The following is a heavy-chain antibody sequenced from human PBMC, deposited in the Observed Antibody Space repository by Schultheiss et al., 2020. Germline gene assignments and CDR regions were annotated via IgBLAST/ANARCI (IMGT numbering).Heavy chain of an antibody. CDR3: AKGDGRYCSGGRCYSGGFDY. CDR1: GFTFSTYW. CDR2: ISGSGDST. J-gene: IGHJ4*02. D-gene: IGHD2-15*01. V-gene: IGHV3-23*01. Sequence: GGSLRLSCAASGFTFSTYWMSWVRQAPGKGLEWVSAISGSGDSTYYADSVKGRFTISRDNFKNTLYLQIDSLRAEDTAVYYCAKGDGRYCSGGRCYSGGFDYWGQGTLVTVSS.